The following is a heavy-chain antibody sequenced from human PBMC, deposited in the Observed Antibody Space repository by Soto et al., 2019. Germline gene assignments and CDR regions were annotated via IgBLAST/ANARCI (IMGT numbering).Heavy chain of an antibody. CDR1: GGSISSYY. V-gene: IGHV4-59*01. D-gene: IGHD2-2*01. Sequence: SETLSLTCTVSGGSISSYYWSWIRQPPGKGLEWIGYIYYSGSTNYNPSLKSRVTISVDTSKNQFSLKLSSVTAADTAVYYCARQAGYCISTSCYPWFDPWGQGTPVTVSS. CDR3: ARQAGYCISTSCYPWFDP. J-gene: IGHJ5*02. CDR2: IYYSGST.